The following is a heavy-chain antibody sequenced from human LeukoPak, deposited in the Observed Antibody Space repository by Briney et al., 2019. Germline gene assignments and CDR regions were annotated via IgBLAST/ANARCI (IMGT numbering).Heavy chain of an antibody. CDR3: ARKVVADWFDP. V-gene: IGHV4-39*01. CDR2: ISYSGNT. CDR1: GDSISSNNYY. Sequence: SETLSLTCFVSGDSISSNNYYWRWIRHPPGKGLEWIRTISYSGNTYYNTSLNSRVTMSLDTSKSQFSLKLSSVTAADTAVYYCARKVVADWFDPWGQGTLVTVSS. D-gene: IGHD2-21*01. J-gene: IGHJ5*02.